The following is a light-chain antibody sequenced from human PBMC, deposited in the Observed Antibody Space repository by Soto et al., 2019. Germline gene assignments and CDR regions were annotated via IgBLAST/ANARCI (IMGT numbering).Light chain of an antibody. V-gene: IGKV3-15*01. CDR3: QQYSNWPLT. J-gene: IGKJ4*01. CDR2: GAS. Sequence: EIVMTQSPDTLSVSPGERATISCRATQSVSSNLAWYQQKPGQAPRLLIYGASTRATGIPARFSGSGSGTEFTLTISSLQSEDLAVYYCQQYSNWPLTFGGGTKVEIK. CDR1: QSVSSN.